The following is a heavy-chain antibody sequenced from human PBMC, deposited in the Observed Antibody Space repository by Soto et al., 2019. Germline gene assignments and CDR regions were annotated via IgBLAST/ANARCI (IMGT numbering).Heavy chain of an antibody. Sequence: EVQLVESGGGLVQPGGSLRLSCAASGFNFRRYWMSWVRQAPGKGLEWVANIKEDGSEQYYVDSVKGRFTIFRDNAKNSLSLQMNSLRAEDTAIYYCARDPTASYGDSLHFDYWGQGTLVIVSS. D-gene: IGHD4-17*01. J-gene: IGHJ4*02. V-gene: IGHV3-7*01. CDR2: IKEDGSEQ. CDR1: GFNFRRYW. CDR3: ARDPTASYGDSLHFDY.